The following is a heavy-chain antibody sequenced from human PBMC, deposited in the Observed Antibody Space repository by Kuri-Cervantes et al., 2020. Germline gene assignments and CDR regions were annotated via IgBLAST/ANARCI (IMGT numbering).Heavy chain of an antibody. V-gene: IGHV3-23*01. J-gene: IGHJ6*02. CDR1: GFTFSSYA. D-gene: IGHD6-13*01. CDR3: AKSSSWRNYYYGMDV. Sequence: GGSLRLSCAASGFTFSSYAMSWVRQAPGKGLEWVSAISGSGGSTYYADSVKGRFTISRDNSKNTLYLQMNSLRAEDTALYYCAKSSSWRNYYYGMDVWGQGTTVTVSS. CDR2: ISGSGGST.